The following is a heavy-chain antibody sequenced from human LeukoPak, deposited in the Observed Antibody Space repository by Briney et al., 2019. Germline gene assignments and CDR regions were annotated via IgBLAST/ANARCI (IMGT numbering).Heavy chain of an antibody. CDR1: GFTFSSYE. J-gene: IGHJ4*02. CDR2: ISSSGSTI. Sequence: GGSLRLSCAASGFTFSSYEMNWVRQAPGNGLEWVSYISSSGSTIYYADSVKGRFTISRDNAKNSLYLQMNSLRAEDTAVYYCARGLFRSGWQGFDYWGQGTLVTVSS. V-gene: IGHV3-48*03. D-gene: IGHD6-19*01. CDR3: ARGLFRSGWQGFDY.